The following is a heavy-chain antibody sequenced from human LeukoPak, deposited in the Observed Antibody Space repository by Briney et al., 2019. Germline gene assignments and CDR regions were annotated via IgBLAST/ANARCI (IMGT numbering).Heavy chain of an antibody. D-gene: IGHD3-22*01. J-gene: IGHJ1*01. CDR3: ARDIPAPYYYDSSGYYRVGPQH. V-gene: IGHV3-9*01. Sequence: GGSLRLSCAASGFTFDDYAMHWVRQAPGKGLEWVSGISWNSGSMDYADSVKGRFTISRDNAKNSLYLQMNSLRAEDTAVYYCARDIPAPYYYDSSGYYRVGPQHWGQGTLVTVSS. CDR1: GFTFDDYA. CDR2: ISWNSGSM.